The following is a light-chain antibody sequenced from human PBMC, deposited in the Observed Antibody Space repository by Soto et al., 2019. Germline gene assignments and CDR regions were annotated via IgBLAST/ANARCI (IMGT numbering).Light chain of an antibody. CDR1: QSVSSSY. V-gene: IGKV3-20*01. CDR3: QQYDSSPIT. Sequence: EIVLTQSPGTLSLSPGERVTLSCRASQSVSSSYLAWYQQKPGQAPRLLIYGASSRATGIPDRFSGSGSGTDFTLTISRLEPEDCAVYYCQQYDSSPITFGGRTKMEIK. CDR2: GAS. J-gene: IGKJ4*01.